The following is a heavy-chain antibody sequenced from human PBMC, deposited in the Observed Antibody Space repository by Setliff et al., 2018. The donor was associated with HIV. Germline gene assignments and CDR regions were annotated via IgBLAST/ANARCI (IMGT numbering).Heavy chain of an antibody. Sequence: ASVKVSCKVSGYSLTEFPMHWVRQAPGKGREWMGGFDPEDGETIHAQNFQGRVTMTEDTSTDTAYLELSGLRSEDTAVYYCTTGVRVFRYTSGWTPYSFFDSWGQGTLVTVSS. CDR1: GYSLTEFP. J-gene: IGHJ4*02. CDR2: FDPEDGET. D-gene: IGHD6-25*01. CDR3: TTGVRVFRYTSGWTPYSFFDS. V-gene: IGHV1-24*01.